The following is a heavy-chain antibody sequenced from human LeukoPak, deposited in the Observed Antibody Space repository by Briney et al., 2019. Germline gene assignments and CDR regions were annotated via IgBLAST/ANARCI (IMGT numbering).Heavy chain of an antibody. CDR3: AGEGGRASPGRFDY. CDR2: IQNDGSDK. J-gene: IGHJ4*02. D-gene: IGHD2-15*01. V-gene: IGHV3-30*02. Sequence: QPGGSLRLSCAASGINFRTSGMHWVRQAPGKGLEWVTFIQNDGSDKYYAASVKGRFTISRDNSKNTVYLHMNSLRADDTALYYCAGEGGRASPGRFDYWGQGTLVTVSS. CDR1: GINFRTSG.